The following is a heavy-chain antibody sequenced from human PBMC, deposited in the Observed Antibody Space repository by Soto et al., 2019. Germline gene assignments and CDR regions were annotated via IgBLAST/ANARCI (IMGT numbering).Heavy chain of an antibody. CDR1: GCSISSSSYN. D-gene: IGHD4-17*01. CDR3: ARRYGRYFDF. J-gene: IGHJ4*02. CDR2: IYYSGST. V-gene: IGHV4-39*07. Sequence: PSETLSLTCTVSGCSISSSSYNWGWIRQPPGKGLEWIGSIYYSGSTYYNPSLKSRVTISVDTSKNQFSLKMSSVTAADTAVYYCARRYGRYFDFWGQGTLVTVSS.